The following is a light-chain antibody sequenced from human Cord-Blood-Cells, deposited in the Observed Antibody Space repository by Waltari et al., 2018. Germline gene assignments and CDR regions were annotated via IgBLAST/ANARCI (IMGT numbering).Light chain of an antibody. J-gene: IGLJ1*01. CDR1: SSDVGGYNY. V-gene: IGLV2-14*01. CDR3: SSYTSSSTFV. CDR2: DVS. Sequence: QSALTQPASVSGSPGQSITISCTGTSSDVGGYNYVSWYQQHPGKAPKLMLYDVSKRPSGVSNRFSGSKSGNTAPLTISGLQAEDEADYYCSSYTSSSTFVFGTGTKVTVL.